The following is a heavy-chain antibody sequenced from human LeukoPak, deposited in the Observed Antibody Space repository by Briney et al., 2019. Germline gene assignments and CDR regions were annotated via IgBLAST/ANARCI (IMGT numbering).Heavy chain of an antibody. CDR2: ISGDGGST. D-gene: IGHD6-13*01. J-gene: IGHJ6*01. CDR3: AASLRYTSSWYDYYYYGMDV. Sequence: GGSLRLSCAASGFTFDDYAMHWVRQAPGKGLEWVSLISGDGGSTYYADSVKGRFTISRDNSKNSLYLQMNSLRTEDTALYYCAASLRYTSSWYDYYYYGMDVRGQGTTVTVSS. CDR1: GFTFDDYA. V-gene: IGHV3-43*02.